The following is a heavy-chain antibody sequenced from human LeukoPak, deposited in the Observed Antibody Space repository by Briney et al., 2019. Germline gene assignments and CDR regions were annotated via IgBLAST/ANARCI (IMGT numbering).Heavy chain of an antibody. Sequence: GGSLRLSCAASEFSVGSNYMTWVRQAPGKGLEWVSLIYSGGSTYYADSVKGRFTISRDNAKNSLYLQMNSLRAEDTAVYYCARGVTTFYSYYYYYYMDVWGKGTTVTVSS. CDR3: ARGVTTFYSYYYYYYMDV. J-gene: IGHJ6*03. CDR2: IYSGGST. D-gene: IGHD2/OR15-2a*01. CDR1: EFSVGSNY. V-gene: IGHV3-66*01.